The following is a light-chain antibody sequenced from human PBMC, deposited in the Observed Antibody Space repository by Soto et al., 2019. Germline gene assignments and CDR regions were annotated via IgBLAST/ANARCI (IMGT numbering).Light chain of an antibody. V-gene: IGLV2-14*01. CDR2: EVS. J-gene: IGLJ1*01. CDR1: SSDVGGYNY. CDR3: SSYTSTSTLYV. Sequence: QSALTQPASVSGSPGQSITISCTGTSSDVGGYNYVYWHQQHPGKAPKLMIFEVSSRPSGVSYRFSGSKSGNTASLTISGLQSEDEADYYCSSYTSTSTLYVFGSGTKLTVL.